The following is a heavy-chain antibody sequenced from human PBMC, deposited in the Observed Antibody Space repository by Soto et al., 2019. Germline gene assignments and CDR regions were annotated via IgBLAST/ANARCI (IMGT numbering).Heavy chain of an antibody. CDR3: GRDLTSNANCIDP. Sequence: SETLSLTCSVSGDYIHVGGYYWTWIRQRPGKGLEWMGYIYYTGKTYYNPSLESRLTMPVDRSKNQFSLRLTSVTAADTAVYFCGRDLTSNANCIDPWGQGTLVTVSS. CDR2: IYYTGKT. D-gene: IGHD2-2*01. CDR1: GDYIHVGGYY. J-gene: IGHJ5*02. V-gene: IGHV4-30-4*01.